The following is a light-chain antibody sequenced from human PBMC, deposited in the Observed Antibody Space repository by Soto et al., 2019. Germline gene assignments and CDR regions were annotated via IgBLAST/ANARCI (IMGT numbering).Light chain of an antibody. CDR3: KKYDTSQIN. J-gene: IGKJ5*01. V-gene: IGKV3-15*01. CDR2: GAS. Sequence: EIVMTQSPPSLSDAPLERATLSCRASQSVSSDLAWYHQKPGQAPRLLIYGASTRATGIQARFSGSGSGKDFTLTITPMEPEDFVVYFCKKYDTSQINFGNGQRRAIK. CDR1: QSVSSD.